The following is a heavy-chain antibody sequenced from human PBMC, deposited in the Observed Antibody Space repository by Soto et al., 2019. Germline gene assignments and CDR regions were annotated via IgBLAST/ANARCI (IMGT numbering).Heavy chain of an antibody. CDR1: GFTFSDYH. Sequence: GGSLRLSCAASGFTFSDYHMSWIRQAPGKGLEWVSYISSSGSTIYYADSVKGRFTISRDNAKNSLYLQMNSLRAEDTAVYYCARDGIAAAPKYYYYGMDVWGQGTTVTVSS. CDR3: ARDGIAAAPKYYYYGMDV. D-gene: IGHD6-13*01. J-gene: IGHJ6*02. V-gene: IGHV3-11*01. CDR2: ISSSGSTI.